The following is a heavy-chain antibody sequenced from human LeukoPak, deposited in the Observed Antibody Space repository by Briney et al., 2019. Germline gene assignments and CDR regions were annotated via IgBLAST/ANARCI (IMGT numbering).Heavy chain of an antibody. V-gene: IGHV3-66*01. J-gene: IGHJ4*02. CDR1: GFTVSSNY. CDR2: IYSGGTT. Sequence: GGSLRLSCAVSGFTVSSNYMSWVRQAPGRGLEWVSVIYSGGTTYYADSVKGRFTISRDNSKNTLSLQMNSLWVEDTAVYYCARSQQIYGDGRSVYFDYWGQGTVVTVSS. CDR3: ARSQQIYGDGRSVYFDY. D-gene: IGHD4-17*01.